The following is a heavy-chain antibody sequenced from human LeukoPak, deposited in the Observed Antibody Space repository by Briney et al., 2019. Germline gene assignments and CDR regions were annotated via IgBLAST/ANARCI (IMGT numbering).Heavy chain of an antibody. CDR2: ISAYKGNT. CDR1: DYTFTSYG. J-gene: IGHJ4*02. D-gene: IGHD6-13*01. Sequence: ASVKVSCKASDYTFTSYGISWVRQAPGQGLEWMGWISAYKGNTDYAQRLQGRVTMTTDTSTSTAYMELRSLRSDDTAVYYCARDRVSSSWSSFDYWGQGTLVTVSS. CDR3: ARDRVSSSWSSFDY. V-gene: IGHV1-18*01.